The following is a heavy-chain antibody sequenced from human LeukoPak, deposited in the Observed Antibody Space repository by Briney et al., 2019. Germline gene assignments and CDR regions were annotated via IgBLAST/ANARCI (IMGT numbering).Heavy chain of an antibody. D-gene: IGHD6-19*01. J-gene: IGHJ5*02. Sequence: GASVKVSCKASGGTFSSYAISWVRQAPGQGLEWMGGIIPIFGTVNYAQKFQGRVTITTDESTSTAYMELSSLRSEDTAVYYCARESRPLGGYEQWNWFDPWGQGTLVTVSS. CDR3: ARESRPLGGYEQWNWFDP. CDR1: GGTFSSYA. CDR2: IIPIFGTV. V-gene: IGHV1-69*05.